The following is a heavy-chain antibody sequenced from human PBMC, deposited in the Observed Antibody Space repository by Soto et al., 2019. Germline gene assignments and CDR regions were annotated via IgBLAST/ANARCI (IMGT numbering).Heavy chain of an antibody. V-gene: IGHV1-2*04. D-gene: IGHD2-2*01. CDR2: INPNSGGT. CDR1: VYTFTGYY. J-gene: IGHJ6*03. CDR3: ARSSGPVVPAAVGSGYYYMDV. Sequence: SVNVACKASVYTFTGYYMHWVRQAPGQGLEWMGWINPNSGGTNYAQKFQGWVTMTRDTSISTAYMELSRLRSDDTAVYYCARSSGPVVPAAVGSGYYYMDVWGKGTTVTVSS.